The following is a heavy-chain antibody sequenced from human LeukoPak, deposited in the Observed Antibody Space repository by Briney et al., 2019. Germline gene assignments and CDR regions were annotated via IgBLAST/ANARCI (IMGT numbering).Heavy chain of an antibody. CDR1: RDFNSMSNYF. Sequence: SETLSLTCTVSRDFNSMSNYFWGWLRHPPGKGLEWLGSISYCGRTLYYLSVEPRIPVSVESSKYRVSLNLPSVTAADGPVLYCGFSGCFLGAFDYCYQGILVTVSS. J-gene: IGHJ4*02. CDR2: ISYCGRT. V-gene: IGHV4-39*01. D-gene: IGHD6-19*01. CDR3: GFSGCFLGAFDY.